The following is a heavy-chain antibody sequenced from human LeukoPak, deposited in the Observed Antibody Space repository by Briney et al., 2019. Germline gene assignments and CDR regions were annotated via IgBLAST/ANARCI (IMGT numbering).Heavy chain of an antibody. CDR3: ASKLEGYCSSTSCPVA. J-gene: IGHJ5*02. CDR2: IYHSGST. V-gene: IGHV4-38-2*01. D-gene: IGHD2-2*01. Sequence: PSETLSLTCAVSGYSISSGYYWGWIRQPPGKGLEWIGSIYHSGSTYYNQSLKSRVTISVDTSKNQFSLKLSSVTAADTAVYYCASKLEGYCSSTSCPVAWGQGTLVTVSS. CDR1: GYSISSGYY.